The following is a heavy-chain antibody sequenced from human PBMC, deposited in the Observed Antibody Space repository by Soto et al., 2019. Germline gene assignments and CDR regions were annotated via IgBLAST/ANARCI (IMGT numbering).Heavy chain of an antibody. CDR2: IIPIFGTA. CDR1: GGTFSSYA. CDR3: ERDAKLAFGSGWFSGRYYVDS. Sequence: QVQLVQSVAEVKKPGSSVKVSCKTSGGTFSSYAISWVRQAPGQGLEWMGGIIPIFGTANYAQKFHGRVTITADESTSKVYMERSSLRTEDTAVYYLERDAKLAFGSGWFSGRYYVDSWGEGAKIIVSS. V-gene: IGHV1-69*01. J-gene: IGHJ4*02. D-gene: IGHD6-19*01.